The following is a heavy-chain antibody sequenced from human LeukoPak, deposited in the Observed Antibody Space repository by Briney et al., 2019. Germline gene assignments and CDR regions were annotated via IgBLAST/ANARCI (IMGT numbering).Heavy chain of an antibody. J-gene: IGHJ3*02. CDR1: GFTFDDYA. Sequence: GGSLRLSCAASGFTFDDYAMHWVRQAPGKCLEWVSSISWNSGSIGYADSVKGRFTISRDNAKNCLYLQMNSLRAEDMALYYCAKGRQSLVVGDAFDIWGQGTMVTVSS. V-gene: IGHV3-9*03. CDR2: ISWNSGSI. D-gene: IGHD6-19*01. CDR3: AKGRQSLVVGDAFDI.